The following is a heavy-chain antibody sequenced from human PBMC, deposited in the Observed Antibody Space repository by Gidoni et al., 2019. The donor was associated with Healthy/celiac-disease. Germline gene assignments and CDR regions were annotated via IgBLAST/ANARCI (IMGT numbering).Heavy chain of an antibody. V-gene: IGHV3-66*01. CDR1: GFTVSSNY. CDR2: IYSGGST. J-gene: IGHJ4*02. CDR3: ATRTPNFDY. Sequence: EVQLVESGGGLVQPGVSLRLSCAASGFTVSSNYMSWVRQAPGKGLEWVSVIYSGGSTYYAYSVKGRFTISRDNSKNTLYLQMNSLRAEDTAVYDCATRTPNFDYWGQGTLVTVSS.